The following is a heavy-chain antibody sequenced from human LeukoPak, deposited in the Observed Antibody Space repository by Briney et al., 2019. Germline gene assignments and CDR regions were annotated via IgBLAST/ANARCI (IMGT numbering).Heavy chain of an antibody. Sequence: PSETLSLTCTVSGGSISSYYWSWIRQPTGKGLERIGYIYDSGSTNYNPSLKSRVTISADTSKNQFSLKLSSVTAADTAVYYCARGGWIRLYYFDYWGQGTLATVSS. CDR1: GGSISSYY. CDR3: ARGGWIRLYYFDY. J-gene: IGHJ4*02. D-gene: IGHD5-12*01. CDR2: IYDSGST. V-gene: IGHV4-59*01.